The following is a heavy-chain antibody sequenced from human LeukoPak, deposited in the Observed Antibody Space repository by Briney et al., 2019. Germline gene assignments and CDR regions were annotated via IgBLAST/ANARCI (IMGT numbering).Heavy chain of an antibody. D-gene: IGHD3-22*01. J-gene: IGHJ4*02. CDR3: ARRPYYDDSLDY. Sequence: GGSLRLSCAASEFSVGSNYMTWVRQAPGKGLEWVSLIYSGGSTYYADSVKGRFTISRDNSKNTLYLQMNSLRAEDTGLYYCARRPYYDDSLDYWGQGTLVTVSS. CDR2: IYSGGST. CDR1: EFSVGSNY. V-gene: IGHV3-66*01.